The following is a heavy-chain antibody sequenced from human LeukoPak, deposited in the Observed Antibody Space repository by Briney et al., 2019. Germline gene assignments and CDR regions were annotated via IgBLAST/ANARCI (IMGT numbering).Heavy chain of an antibody. D-gene: IGHD2-2*01. CDR3: ARGDYCSSTSCHLDAFDI. CDR1: GFTFSSYS. Sequence: GGSLRLSCAASGFTFSSYSMNWVRQAPGKGLEWVSSISSSSSYIYYADSVKGRFTISRDNAKNSLYLQMNSLRAEDTAVYYCARGDYCSSTSCHLDAFDIWGQGTMVTVSS. V-gene: IGHV3-21*01. CDR2: ISSSSSYI. J-gene: IGHJ3*02.